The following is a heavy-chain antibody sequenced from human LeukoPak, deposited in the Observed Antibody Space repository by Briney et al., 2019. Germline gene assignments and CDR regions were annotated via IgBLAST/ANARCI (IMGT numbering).Heavy chain of an antibody. CDR2: ISAYNGNT. D-gene: IGHD6-13*01. J-gene: IGHJ4*02. CDR1: GYTFISYG. CDR3: ARGRRSWGAAAAYDY. Sequence: ASVKVSCKASGYTFISYGISWVRQAPGQGLEWMGWISAYNGNTDLAQKLQGRVTMTTDTSTSTAYMELRSLRSDDTAVYYCARGRRSWGAAAAYDYWGQGTLVTVSS. V-gene: IGHV1-18*01.